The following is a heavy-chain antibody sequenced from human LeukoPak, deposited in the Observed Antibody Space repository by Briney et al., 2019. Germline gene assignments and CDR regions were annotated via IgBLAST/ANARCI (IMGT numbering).Heavy chain of an antibody. CDR1: GGSISSTNW. J-gene: IGHJ5*02. D-gene: IGHD6-13*01. CDR3: ARDGGAAAGTNWFDP. Sequence: SGTLSLTCAVSGGSISSTNWWSWVRQPPGKGLEWIGEIYHSGSTNYNPSLKSRVTMSVDTSKNQFSLKLSSVTAADTAVYYCARDGGAAAGTNWFDPWGQGTLVTVSS. V-gene: IGHV4-4*02. CDR2: IYHSGST.